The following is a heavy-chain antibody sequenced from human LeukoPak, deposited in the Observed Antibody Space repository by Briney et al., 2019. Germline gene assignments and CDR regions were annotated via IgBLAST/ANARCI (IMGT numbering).Heavy chain of an antibody. D-gene: IGHD6-25*01. CDR3: ARHTLAADAFDI. V-gene: IGHV4-39*01. Sequence: PSETLSLTCTVSGGSISSSRYYWGWIRQPPGKGLEWIGSIYYSGSTYYNPSLKSRVTISVDTSKNQFSLKLSSVTAADTAVYYCARHTLAADAFDIWGQGTMVIVSS. CDR2: IYYSGST. CDR1: GGSISSSRYY. J-gene: IGHJ3*02.